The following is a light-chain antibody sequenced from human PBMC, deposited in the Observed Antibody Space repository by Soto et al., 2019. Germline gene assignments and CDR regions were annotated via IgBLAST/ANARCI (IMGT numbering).Light chain of an antibody. CDR2: AAS. V-gene: IGKV3-15*01. J-gene: IGKJ1*01. CDR1: PSVGSN. Sequence: EIVMTHSPATLSVSPGEIATLSCRASPSVGSNLAWYQQKPGQAPRLLIYAASTRATGVPARFSGSGSGTDFTLTISSLEPEDFAVYYCQQLRTFGQRTKVDIK. CDR3: QQLRT.